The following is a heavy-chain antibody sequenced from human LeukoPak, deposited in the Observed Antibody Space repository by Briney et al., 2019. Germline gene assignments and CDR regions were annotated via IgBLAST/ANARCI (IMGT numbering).Heavy chain of an antibody. V-gene: IGHV1-69*04. CDR3: ASYDSSGYYDY. J-gene: IGHJ4*02. Sequence: SVKVSCKASGGTLSSYAISWVRQAPGQGLEWMGRIIPILGIANYAQKFQGRVTITADKSTSTAYMELSSLRSEDTAVYYCASYDSSGYYDYWGQGTLVTVSS. D-gene: IGHD3-22*01. CDR1: GGTLSSYA. CDR2: IIPILGIA.